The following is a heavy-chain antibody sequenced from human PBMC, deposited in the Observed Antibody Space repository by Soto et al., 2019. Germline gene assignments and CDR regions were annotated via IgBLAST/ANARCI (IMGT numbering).Heavy chain of an antibody. CDR2: ISGSGGST. Sequence: EVQLLESGGGLVQPGGSLRLSCAASGFTFSSYAMSWVRQAPGKGLEWVSAISGSGGSTYYADSVKGRFTISRDNSKNTPYLQMNSLRAEDTAAYYCAKENGYSSSWFEFDYWGQGTLVTVSS. D-gene: IGHD6-13*01. V-gene: IGHV3-23*01. CDR3: AKENGYSSSWFEFDY. J-gene: IGHJ4*02. CDR1: GFTFSSYA.